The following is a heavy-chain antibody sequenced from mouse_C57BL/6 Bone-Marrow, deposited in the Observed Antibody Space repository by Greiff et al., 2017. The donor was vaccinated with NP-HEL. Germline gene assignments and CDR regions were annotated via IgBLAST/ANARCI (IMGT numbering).Heavy chain of an antibody. CDR3: TTHGSSPYYFDY. J-gene: IGHJ2*01. Sequence: VQLQQSGAELVRPGASVKLSCTASGFNIKDDYMHWVKQRPEQGLEWIGWIDPENGDTEYASKFQGKATITADTSSNTAYLQLSSLTSEDTAVSYCTTHGSSPYYFDYWGQGTTLTVSS. V-gene: IGHV14-4*01. CDR2: IDPENGDT. CDR1: GFNIKDDY. D-gene: IGHD1-1*01.